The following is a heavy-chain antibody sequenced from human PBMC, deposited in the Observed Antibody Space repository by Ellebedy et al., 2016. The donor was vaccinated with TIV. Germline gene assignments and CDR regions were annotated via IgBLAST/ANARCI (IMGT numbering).Heavy chain of an antibody. CDR2: FDPEDGET. J-gene: IGHJ6*02. Sequence: AASVKVSCKVSGYTLTELSMHWVRQAPGKGLEWMGGFDPEDGETIYAQKLQGRVTMTEDTSTETAYMELRSLRSEDTAVYYCGTNRMTSALDVWGQGTTVTVSS. CDR1: GYTLTELS. V-gene: IGHV1-24*01. CDR3: GTNRMTSALDV.